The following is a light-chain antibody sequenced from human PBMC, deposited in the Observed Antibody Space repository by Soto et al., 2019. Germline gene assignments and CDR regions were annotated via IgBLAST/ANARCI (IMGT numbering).Light chain of an antibody. V-gene: IGKV3-20*01. CDR3: QQYGSSPWT. CDR1: QSVSSSY. CDR2: PAS. J-gene: IGKJ1*01. Sequence: EIVLRQAPGTLFLSPGERATLSSRPSQSVSSSYLVWPQRKRGRASRRCIYPASRRPTGNPDRFSGSGSGTDFTLTISRLEPEHFAVYYCQQYGSSPWTFGQGTKVDIK.